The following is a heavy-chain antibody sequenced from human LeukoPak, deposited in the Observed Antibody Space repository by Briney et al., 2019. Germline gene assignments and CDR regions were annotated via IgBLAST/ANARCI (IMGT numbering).Heavy chain of an antibody. CDR3: ARRRSNYDFWSGPLSYYYDSSEHAFDI. V-gene: IGHV3-21*01. Sequence: GGSLRLSCEASGFTLDNYNFNWVRQAPGKGLEWVASIRSYSSYIHYADSVKGRFTISRDNAKNSLYLQMNSLRAKDTAVYYCARRRSNYDFWSGPLSYYYDSSEHAFDIWGQGTMVTVSS. D-gene: IGHD3-3*01. CDR2: IRSYSSYI. CDR1: GFTLDNYN. J-gene: IGHJ3*02.